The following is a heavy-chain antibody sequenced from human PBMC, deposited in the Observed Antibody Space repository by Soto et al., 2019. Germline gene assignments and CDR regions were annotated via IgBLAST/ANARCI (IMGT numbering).Heavy chain of an antibody. D-gene: IGHD2-15*01. CDR1: GFTFSSYW. J-gene: IGHJ4*01. Sequence: EVQLVESGGGLVQPGGSLRLSCAASGFTFSSYWMTWVRQAPGKGLEWVANIKQDGSEKYYVDSVKGRFTISRDNAKNSLYLQGNRLRAEDTAVFYWGRAVVAATGGGGYLDYWGHGTLVTVSS. CDR3: GRAVVAATGGGGYLDY. V-gene: IGHV3-7*01. CDR2: IKQDGSEK.